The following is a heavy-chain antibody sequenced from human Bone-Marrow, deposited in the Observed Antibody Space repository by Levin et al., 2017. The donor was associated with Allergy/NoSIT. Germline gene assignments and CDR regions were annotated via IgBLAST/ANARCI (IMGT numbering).Heavy chain of an antibody. D-gene: IGHD2-2*01. CDR3: TTGYIVVVPAAMPGFDY. Sequence: ETLSLTCAASGFTFSNAWMSWVRQAPGKGLEWVGRIKSKTDGGTTDYAAPVKGRFTISRDDSKNTLYLQMNSLKTEDTAVYYCTTGYIVVVPAAMPGFDYWGQGTLVTVSS. J-gene: IGHJ4*02. V-gene: IGHV3-15*01. CDR2: IKSKTDGGTT. CDR1: GFTFSNAW.